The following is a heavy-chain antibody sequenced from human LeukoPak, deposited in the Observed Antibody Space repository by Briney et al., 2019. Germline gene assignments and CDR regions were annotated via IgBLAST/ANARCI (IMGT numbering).Heavy chain of an antibody. Sequence: ASVKVSCKTSGYTFTNYYLHWVRQAPRQGLEWMGIINPSGESTIYAQKFQGRVTMTRDTSISTAYLDLSSLRSDDTAVYYCARDGDYGTGSYYRGCIDSWGQGTPVTVSP. CDR3: ARDGDYGTGSYYRGCIDS. J-gene: IGHJ4*02. V-gene: IGHV1-46*01. D-gene: IGHD3-10*01. CDR2: INPSGEST. CDR1: GYTFTNYY.